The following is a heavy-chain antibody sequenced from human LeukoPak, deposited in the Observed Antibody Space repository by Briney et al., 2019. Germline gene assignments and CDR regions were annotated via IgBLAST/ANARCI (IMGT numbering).Heavy chain of an antibody. J-gene: IGHJ4*02. D-gene: IGHD6-13*01. V-gene: IGHV4-59*08. Sequence: ETLPLTCILSGDSICSYYRSWIRPPPEEGRGRIGYIYYSGSTNYNPSLRSRVTISVDPSKNQFSLKLSSVTAADTAVYYCARHTAIAAAGYFDYWGQGTLVTVSS. CDR2: IYYSGST. CDR3: ARHTAIAAAGYFDY. CDR1: GDSICSYY.